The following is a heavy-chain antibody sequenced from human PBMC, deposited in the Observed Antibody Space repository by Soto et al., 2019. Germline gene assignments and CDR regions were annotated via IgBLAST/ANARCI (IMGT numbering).Heavy chain of an antibody. CDR3: ARGGVSTRTFYX. J-gene: IGHJ4*02. CDR1: GYNFAGYW. CDR2: IYASDSDT. Sequence: GEALKSSCKGSGYNFAGYWIAWVRQMPGKGLELMVLIYASDSDTRYSPSFQGQVTISAHKSISYAYLQWRSLRASDTAMYYCARGGVSTRTFYXWGQVTPFTVSX. V-gene: IGHV5-51*01. D-gene: IGHD3-3*01.